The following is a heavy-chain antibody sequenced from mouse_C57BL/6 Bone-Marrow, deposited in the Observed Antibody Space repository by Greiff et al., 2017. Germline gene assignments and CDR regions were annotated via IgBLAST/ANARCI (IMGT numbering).Heavy chain of an antibody. J-gene: IGHJ2*01. CDR2: IYPGDGDT. V-gene: IGHV1-80*01. CDR3: ARKGWLLPIDY. D-gene: IGHD2-3*01. Sequence: QVHVKQSGAELVKPGASVKISCKASGYAFSSYWMNWVKQRPGKGLEWIGQIYPGDGDTNYNGKFKGKATLTADKSSSTAYMQLSSLTSEDSAVYFCARKGWLLPIDYWGQGTTLTVSS. CDR1: GYAFSSYW.